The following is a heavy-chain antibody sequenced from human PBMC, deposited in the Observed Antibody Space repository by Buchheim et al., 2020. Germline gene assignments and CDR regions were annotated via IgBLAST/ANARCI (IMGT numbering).Heavy chain of an antibody. CDR1: GFTFSSHW. CDR3: AKGATVAGLTDV. V-gene: IGHV3-74*01. Sequence: EVQLVESGGGLVKPGGSLRLSCAASGFTFSSHWMHWVRQVPGRGLVWVAHINGDGANMKYAYLAQGRFSISRDNAKNTKSLQMNSLRAEDTAVYYCAKGATVAGLTDVWGKGTT. CDR2: INGDGANM. D-gene: IGHD6-13*01. J-gene: IGHJ6*03.